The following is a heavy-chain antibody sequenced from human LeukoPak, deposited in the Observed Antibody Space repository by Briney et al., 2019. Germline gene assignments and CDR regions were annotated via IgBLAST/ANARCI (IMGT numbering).Heavy chain of an antibody. Sequence: GGSLRLSCAASGFTFRSYAMNWVRQAPGKGLEWVSIISGSGETTYYADSVRGRFTISRDNSKNTLYLQMNTLRAEDTAVYYCAKVLGTYGSSGYAWYFDHWGQGILVTVSS. D-gene: IGHD6-13*01. V-gene: IGHV3-23*01. J-gene: IGHJ4*02. CDR2: ISGSGETT. CDR1: GFTFRSYA. CDR3: AKVLGTYGSSGYAWYFDH.